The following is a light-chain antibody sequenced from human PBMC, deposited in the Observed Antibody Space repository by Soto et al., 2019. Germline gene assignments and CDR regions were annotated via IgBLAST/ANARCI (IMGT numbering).Light chain of an antibody. CDR1: TGAVPSDSY. CDR2: TIS. J-gene: IGLJ1*01. V-gene: IGLV7-43*01. Sequence: QPVVTQEPSLTVSPGGTVTLTCASSTGAVPSDSYPSWFQQKPAQAPMALISTISNKHSWTPARFSGSLLGGKAALTLSDVQPDDEAAYGCLLYYDGANFFGPGTKLTVL. CDR3: LLYYDGANF.